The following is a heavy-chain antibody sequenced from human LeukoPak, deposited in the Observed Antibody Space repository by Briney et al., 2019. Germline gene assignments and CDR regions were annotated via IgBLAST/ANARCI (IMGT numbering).Heavy chain of an antibody. CDR3: ARDSAP. V-gene: IGHV3-7*01. CDR1: GFTLSSYW. Sequence: GGSLRLSCAASGFTLSSYWMSWVRKAPGKGLEWVANIKQDGSEKYYVDSVKGRFTISRDNAKNSLYLQMNSLRAEDTAVYYCARDSAPWGQGTMVTVSS. CDR2: IKQDGSEK. J-gene: IGHJ3*01.